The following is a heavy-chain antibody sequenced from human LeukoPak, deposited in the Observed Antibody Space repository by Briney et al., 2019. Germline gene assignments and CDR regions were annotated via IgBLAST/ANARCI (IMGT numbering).Heavy chain of an antibody. Sequence: PGRSLRLSCAASGFTFSSYGMHWVRQAPGKGLEWVAVISYDGSNKYCADSVKGRFTISRDNSKNTLYLQMNSLRAEDTAVYYCAKEREGYSYGYGVGYYFDYWGQGTLVTVSS. CDR1: GFTFSSYG. V-gene: IGHV3-30*18. J-gene: IGHJ4*02. CDR3: AKEREGYSYGYGVGYYFDY. CDR2: ISYDGSNK. D-gene: IGHD5-18*01.